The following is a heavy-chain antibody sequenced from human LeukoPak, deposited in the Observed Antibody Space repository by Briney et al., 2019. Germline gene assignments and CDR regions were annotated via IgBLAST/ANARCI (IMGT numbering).Heavy chain of an antibody. V-gene: IGHV1-69*13. CDR3: AREASDIVVVPAANPYYYYYGMDV. J-gene: IGHJ6*04. D-gene: IGHD2-2*01. CDR2: IISIFGTA. CDR1: GGTFISYA. Sequence: SVKVSCKAAGGTFISYAMSWVRQAPGKGLEWRGGIISIFGTANYAQKFQGRVTITADQSTSTAYMELSSLRSEDTAVYYCAREASDIVVVPAANPYYYYYGMDVWGKGTTVTVSS.